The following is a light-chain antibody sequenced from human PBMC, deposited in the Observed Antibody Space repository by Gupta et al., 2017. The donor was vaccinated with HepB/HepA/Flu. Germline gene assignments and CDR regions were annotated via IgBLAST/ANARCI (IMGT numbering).Light chain of an antibody. Sequence: EIVMTQSSVILSVSPGERATVSCRASKRVTKDLAWYQQKDGQAPRLLIYGASVRTAGIPARFSGSGSWTEFTLTISSLQSEDIAVYYCQQYNKWPPLTFGGGTKVEIK. V-gene: IGKV3-15*01. J-gene: IGKJ4*01. CDR3: QQYNKWPPLT. CDR2: GAS. CDR1: KRVTKD.